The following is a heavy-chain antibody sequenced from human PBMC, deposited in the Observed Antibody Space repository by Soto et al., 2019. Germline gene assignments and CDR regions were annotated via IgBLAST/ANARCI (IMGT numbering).Heavy chain of an antibody. CDR2: ISSSSSYI. D-gene: IGHD6-19*01. V-gene: IGHV3-21*01. Sequence: GGSLRLSCAASGFTFSSYSMNWVRQAPGKGLEWVSSISSSSSYIYYADSVKGRFTISRDNAKNSLYLQMNSLRAEDTAVYYCARASESYYYYGMDVWGQGTTVTVSS. CDR3: ARASESYYYYGMDV. CDR1: GFTFSSYS. J-gene: IGHJ6*02.